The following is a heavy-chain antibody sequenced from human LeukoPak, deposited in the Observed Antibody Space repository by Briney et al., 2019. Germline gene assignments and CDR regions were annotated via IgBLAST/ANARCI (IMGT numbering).Heavy chain of an antibody. Sequence: PGGSLRLSCAASGFTFDDYAMHWVRQAPGKGLEWVSGISWNSGSIGYADSVKGRFTISRDNAKNSLYLQMNSLRAEDTAVYYCANLNYGDYLIDYWGQGTLVTVSS. CDR3: ANLNYGDYLIDY. J-gene: IGHJ4*02. D-gene: IGHD4-17*01. V-gene: IGHV3-9*01. CDR1: GFTFDDYA. CDR2: ISWNSGSI.